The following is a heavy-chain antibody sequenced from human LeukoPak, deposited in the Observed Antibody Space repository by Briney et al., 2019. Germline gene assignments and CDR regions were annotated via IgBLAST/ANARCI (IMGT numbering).Heavy chain of an antibody. Sequence: PGGSLRLSCAASGFTFSSYWMSWVRQAPGKGLEWVANIKQDGSEKYYVDFVKGRFTISRDNAKNSLYLQMNSLRAEDTAVYYCAREAYGGNSEVFDYWGQGTLVTVSS. CDR3: AREAYGGNSEVFDY. CDR1: GFTFSSYW. D-gene: IGHD4-23*01. CDR2: IKQDGSEK. V-gene: IGHV3-7*03. J-gene: IGHJ4*02.